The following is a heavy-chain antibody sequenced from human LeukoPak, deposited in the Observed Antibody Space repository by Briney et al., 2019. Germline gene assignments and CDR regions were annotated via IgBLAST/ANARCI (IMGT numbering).Heavy chain of an antibody. Sequence: GGSLRLSCAASGFTFDDYAMHWVRQAPGKGLEWVSGISWNSGSIGYADSVKGRFTISRDNTKNSLYLQMNSLRAEDTALYYCAKDRGCSGGSCYSPYYYYGMDVWGQGTTVTVSS. V-gene: IGHV3-9*01. D-gene: IGHD2-15*01. CDR2: ISWNSGSI. J-gene: IGHJ6*02. CDR3: AKDRGCSGGSCYSPYYYYGMDV. CDR1: GFTFDDYA.